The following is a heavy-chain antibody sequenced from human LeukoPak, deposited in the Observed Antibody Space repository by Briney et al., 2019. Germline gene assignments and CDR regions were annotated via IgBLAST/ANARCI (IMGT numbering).Heavy chain of an antibody. J-gene: IGHJ4*02. CDR1: GGSMNSYY. D-gene: IGHD3-9*01. CDR3: ARHVWLQPFDY. Sequence: PSETLSLTCSVSGGSMNSYYSSWSRQSPEKGLEWIGYIYYSGSTNYTPSLKSRVTISVDTSKNQFPLKLSSVTAADTAVYYCARHVWLQPFDYWGQGTLVTVSS. CDR2: IYYSGST. V-gene: IGHV4-59*08.